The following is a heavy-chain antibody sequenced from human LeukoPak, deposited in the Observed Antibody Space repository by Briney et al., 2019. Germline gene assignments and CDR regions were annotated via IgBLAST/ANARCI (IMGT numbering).Heavy chain of an antibody. V-gene: IGHV6-1*01. D-gene: IGHD2-2*03. Sequence: SQTLSLTCAISGDSVSRNTAGWNWIRQSPSRGLEWLGRTYYRSKWYNDFAPSVRNRITINPDTSKNQFSLNLNSVTAADTAVYYCAKSNGYGLIDIWGQGTMVTVSS. CDR1: GDSVSRNTAG. CDR2: TYYRSKWYN. CDR3: AKSNGYGLIDI. J-gene: IGHJ3*02.